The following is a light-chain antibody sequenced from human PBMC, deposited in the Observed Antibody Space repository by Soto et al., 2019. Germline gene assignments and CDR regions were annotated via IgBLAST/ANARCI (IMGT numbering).Light chain of an antibody. CDR3: QQYYTIPRT. J-gene: IGKJ1*01. Sequence: DIVMTQSPDSLAVSLGERATINCKYSQSVLYSSNNKNYLAWYQQKPGQPPKLLIYWASARESGVPDRFRGSGSGTDFTLTISSLQAEDVAVYFCQQYYTIPRTFGQGTKVDIK. CDR2: WAS. V-gene: IGKV4-1*01. CDR1: QSVLYSSNNKNY.